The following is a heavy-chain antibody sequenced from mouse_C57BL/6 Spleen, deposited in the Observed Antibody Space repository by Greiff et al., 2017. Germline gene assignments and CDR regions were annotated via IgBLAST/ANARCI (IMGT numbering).Heavy chain of an antibody. V-gene: IGHV14-4*01. CDR3: TPYYCGSSYSYAMDY. CDR2: IDPENGAT. J-gene: IGHJ4*01. Sequence: VQLQQSGAELVRPGASVKLSCTASGFNIKDDYMHWVKQRPEQGLEWIGWIDPENGATEYASKFQGKATITADTSSNTAYLQLSSLTSEDTAVYYCTPYYCGSSYSYAMDYWGQGTSVTVAS. CDR1: GFNIKDDY. D-gene: IGHD1-1*01.